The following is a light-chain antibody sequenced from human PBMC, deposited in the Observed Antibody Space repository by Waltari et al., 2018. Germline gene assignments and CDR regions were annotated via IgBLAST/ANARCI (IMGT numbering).Light chain of an antibody. V-gene: IGKV3-11*01. CDR2: DAS. J-gene: IGKJ4*01. Sequence: EIVLTQSPATLSLSPGERATLSCRASQGVSVYLAWYQQKPVQAPRPLVFDASSRATGIPARFSGSGSGTDFTLTISSLEPEDFAVYYCQQRSNGLTFGGGTRVEIK. CDR3: QQRSNGLT. CDR1: QGVSVY.